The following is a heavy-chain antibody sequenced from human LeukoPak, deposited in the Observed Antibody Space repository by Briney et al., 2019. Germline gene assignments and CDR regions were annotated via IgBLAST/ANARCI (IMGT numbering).Heavy chain of an antibody. D-gene: IGHD5-18*01. CDR3: ARGLVIQLWSENTNWFDP. Sequence: GASVKVSCKASGYTFTSYYMHWVRQAPGQGLEWMGIINPSGGSTSYAQKFQGRVTMTRDTSTSTVYMELSSLRSEDSAVYYCARGLVIQLWSENTNWFDPWGQGTLVTVSS. CDR1: GYTFTSYY. J-gene: IGHJ5*02. V-gene: IGHV1-46*01. CDR2: INPSGGST.